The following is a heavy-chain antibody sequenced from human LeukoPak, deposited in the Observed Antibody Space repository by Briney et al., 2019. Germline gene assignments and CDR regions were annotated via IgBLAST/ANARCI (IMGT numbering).Heavy chain of an antibody. J-gene: IGHJ4*02. Sequence: SVKVSCKASGYTFTNYFIHWVRQAPGQGLEWMGGIIPIFGTANYAQKFQGRVTITADEPTSTAYMELSSLRSEDTAVYYCARGGGAGTWYFDYWGQGTLVTVSS. CDR3: ARGGGAGTWYFDY. CDR1: GYTFTNYF. V-gene: IGHV1-69*13. D-gene: IGHD6-19*01. CDR2: IIPIFGTA.